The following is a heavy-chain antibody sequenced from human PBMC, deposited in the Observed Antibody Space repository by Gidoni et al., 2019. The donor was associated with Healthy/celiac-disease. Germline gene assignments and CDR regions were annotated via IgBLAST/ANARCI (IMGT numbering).Heavy chain of an antibody. CDR1: GYSFTSYW. CDR2: IYPGDAET. V-gene: IGHV5-51*01. Sequence: EVHLVQSGAEVKKPGESLTLSCTVSGYSFTSYWIGWVRKMPGKGLEWMGIIYPGDAETRYSPSFQGQVTISDDKSISTAYLQWSSLKASDTAMYYCARRTGQYGGIDYWGQGTLVTVSS. J-gene: IGHJ4*02. CDR3: ARRTGQYGGIDY. D-gene: IGHD2-15*01.